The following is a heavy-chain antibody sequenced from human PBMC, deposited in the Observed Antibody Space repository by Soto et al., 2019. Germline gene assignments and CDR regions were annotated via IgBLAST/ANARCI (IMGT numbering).Heavy chain of an antibody. CDR1: GFTFSSYA. Sequence: EVQVMESGGDLVQPGGSLRLTCAASGFTFSSYAMTWVRQAPGKGLEWVSGIGGSGGSADYADSVKGRFTISRDNSKNTMYLPMISLRDVDEGALYCAKGLRIDLWGQGTGVTVSS. CDR3: AKGLRIDL. J-gene: IGHJ4*02. V-gene: IGHV3-23*01. D-gene: IGHD2-21*02. CDR2: IGGSGGSA.